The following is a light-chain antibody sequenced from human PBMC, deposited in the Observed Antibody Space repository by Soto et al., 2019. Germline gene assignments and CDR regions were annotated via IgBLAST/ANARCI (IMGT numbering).Light chain of an antibody. J-gene: IGKJ1*01. CDR2: DAS. V-gene: IGKV1-5*01. Sequence: DMQMIHSPATLSASVGDRVSITCRASQDISRWLAWYQQKTRNAPTVLIWDASSLQRGVPSRFTGSGSATEFTLTINGLQPDDFATYYYQQYNGYRTWTFGQGTKVDIK. CDR1: QDISRW. CDR3: QQYNGYRTWT.